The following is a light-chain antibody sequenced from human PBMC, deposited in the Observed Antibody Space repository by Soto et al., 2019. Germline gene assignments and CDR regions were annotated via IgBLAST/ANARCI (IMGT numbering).Light chain of an antibody. CDR3: QQYGSSPYT. J-gene: IGKJ2*01. V-gene: IGKV3-20*01. CDR1: QSVSSSY. CDR2: GAS. Sequence: EIVLTQSPGTLSLSPGERATLSCRASQSVSSSYLAWYQQKPGQAPRLLIYGASSRATGIPDRFSGSGSGTVFPLTISVREPEDFAGYYGQQYGSSPYTFGQGTTLEIK.